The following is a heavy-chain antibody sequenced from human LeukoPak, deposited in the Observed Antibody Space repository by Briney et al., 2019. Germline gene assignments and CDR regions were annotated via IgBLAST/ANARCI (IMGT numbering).Heavy chain of an antibody. CDR1: GFTFSSYE. V-gene: IGHV3-48*03. D-gene: IGHD3-22*01. J-gene: IGHJ6*03. Sequence: AGSMRLSCAASGFTFSSYEMNWVRQAPGKGLEWVSYISSSGSTIYYADSVTGRFTISRDNAKNSLYLQMNSLIAEDTAVYYCARDYDSSGYYLGYYYYYMHVWAKGTTVTVSS. CDR2: ISSSGSTI. CDR3: ARDYDSSGYYLGYYYYYMHV.